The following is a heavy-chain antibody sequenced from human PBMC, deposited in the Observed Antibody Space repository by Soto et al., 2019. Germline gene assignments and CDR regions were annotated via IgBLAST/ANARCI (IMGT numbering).Heavy chain of an antibody. CDR3: ALESRPSYNWNYGGAVFS. Sequence: EVQLVESGGGLIQPGGSLRLSCAASGFTVSSNYMSWVRQAPGKGLEWVSVIYSGGSTYYADSVKGRFTISRDNSKHPLYLQMTSLRAEDTAVYYCALESRPSYNWNYGGAVFSWGQGTLVTVSS. V-gene: IGHV3-53*01. CDR1: GFTVSSNY. J-gene: IGHJ4*02. D-gene: IGHD1-7*01. CDR2: IYSGGST.